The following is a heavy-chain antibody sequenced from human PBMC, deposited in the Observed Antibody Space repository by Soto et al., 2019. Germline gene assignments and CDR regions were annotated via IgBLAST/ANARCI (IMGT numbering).Heavy chain of an antibody. V-gene: IGHV1-18*01. D-gene: IGHD3-22*01. Sequence: QVQLVQSGAEVKKPGASVKVSCKASGYTFTSYGISWVRQAPGQGLEWMGWISAYNGNTNYAQKLQGRVTMTTDTSTITAYMELRSLISDDTAVYYCAKDKTYYYDSSGYYFPKDAFDIWGQGTMVTVSS. CDR2: ISAYNGNT. J-gene: IGHJ3*02. CDR3: AKDKTYYYDSSGYYFPKDAFDI. CDR1: GYTFTSYG.